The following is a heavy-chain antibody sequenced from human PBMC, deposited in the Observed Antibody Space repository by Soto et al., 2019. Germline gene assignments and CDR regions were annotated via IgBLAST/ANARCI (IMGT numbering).Heavy chain of an antibody. D-gene: IGHD3-16*01. V-gene: IGHV3-30*18. CDR2: ISHDGSRK. CDR1: GFTFSSYG. Sequence: QVQLVESGGSVVQPGTSLRLSCAASGFTFSSYGIHWVRQAPGKGLEWVALISHDGSRKEYAESQKGRFTISRDNSKNTVYLQMNSLRFEDTAVYFCEKDFSRGPSVLRCFDLWGQGTVVTVSS. CDR3: EKDFSRGPSVLRCFDL. J-gene: IGHJ3*01.